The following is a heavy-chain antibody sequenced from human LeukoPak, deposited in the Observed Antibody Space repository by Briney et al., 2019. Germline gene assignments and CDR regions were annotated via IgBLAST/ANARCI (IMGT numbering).Heavy chain of an antibody. D-gene: IGHD2-21*01. CDR2: IQQDGGEK. J-gene: IGHJ4*02. Sequence: PGGSLRLSCAAPGFTFTNYRMSWVRQAPGKRRWRGAHIQQDGGEKYYADSVKGRFTISRDNAKNSLYLQMNSLRAEDTAVYYCAKDLHIGGGPTTPGFWGQGTLVTVSS. CDR1: GFTFTNYR. V-gene: IGHV3-7*03. CDR3: AKDLHIGGGPTTPGF.